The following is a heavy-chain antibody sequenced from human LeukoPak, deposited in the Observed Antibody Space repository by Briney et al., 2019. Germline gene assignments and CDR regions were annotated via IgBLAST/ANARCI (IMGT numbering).Heavy chain of an antibody. V-gene: IGHV1-46*01. J-gene: IGHJ4*02. D-gene: IGHD1-1*01. CDR3: ALLQLERSFDY. CDR1: GYPVTSYY. Sequence: ASVKVSCKASGYPVTSYYMHWVRQSPGHRLGWRGILIGSGCSTSYAQKFQGTVTMTSDTSTSTVYMELTSLRSEDTAVYYCALLQLERSFDYWGQGTPVTVSS. CDR2: LIGSGCST.